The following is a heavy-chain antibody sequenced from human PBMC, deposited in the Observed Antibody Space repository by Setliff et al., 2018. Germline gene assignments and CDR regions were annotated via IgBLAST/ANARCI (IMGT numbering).Heavy chain of an antibody. J-gene: IGHJ4*02. CDR1: GCSFTSYY. Sequence: ASVKVSCKTSGCSFTSYYMHWVRQAPGQGLEWMGIINPSGGSTSYAQKFQGRVTMTRDTSTSTVYMELNSLRSEDTAVYYCARGSEAIQLWPYCDYWGQGTLVTVSS. CDR3: ARGSEAIQLWPYCDY. D-gene: IGHD5-18*01. CDR2: INPSGGST. V-gene: IGHV1-46*01.